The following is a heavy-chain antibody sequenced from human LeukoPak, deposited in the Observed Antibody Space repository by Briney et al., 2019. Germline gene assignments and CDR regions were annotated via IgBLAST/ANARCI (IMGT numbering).Heavy chain of an antibody. CDR2: IIPIFGTA. V-gene: IGHV1-69*05. J-gene: IGHJ4*01. Sequence: SVKVSCKASGGTFSSYAISWVRQAPGQGLEWMGRIIPIFGTANYAQKFQGRVTITTDESTSTAYMELSSLRSEDTAVYYCAWQDTAMVSGDFDYWGHGTLVTVSS. CDR1: GGTFSSYA. CDR3: AWQDTAMVSGDFDY. D-gene: IGHD5-18*01.